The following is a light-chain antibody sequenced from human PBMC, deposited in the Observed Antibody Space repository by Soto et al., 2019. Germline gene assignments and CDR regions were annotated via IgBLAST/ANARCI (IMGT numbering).Light chain of an antibody. Sequence: EIVMTQSPATLSVSPGERATLSCWASQSVSSNLAWYQQKPGQAPSLLIYDASTRATGIPARFSGSGSGTEFTLTISSLQSEDFAVYYCQQYNNWPRTFGQGTKVEIK. CDR3: QQYNNWPRT. CDR1: QSVSSN. J-gene: IGKJ1*01. V-gene: IGKV3-15*01. CDR2: DAS.